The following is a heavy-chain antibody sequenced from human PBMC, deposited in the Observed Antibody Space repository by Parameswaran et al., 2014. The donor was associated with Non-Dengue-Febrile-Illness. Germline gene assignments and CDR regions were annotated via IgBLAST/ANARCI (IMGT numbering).Heavy chain of an antibody. CDR2: INSDGSST. D-gene: IGHD1-20*01. V-gene: IGHV3-74*01. CDR3: ALINWNDAFDI. Sequence: PGKGLVWVSRINSDGSSTSYADSVKGRFTISRDNAKNTLYLQMNSLRAEDTAVYYCALINWNDAFDIWGQGTMVTVSS. J-gene: IGHJ3*02.